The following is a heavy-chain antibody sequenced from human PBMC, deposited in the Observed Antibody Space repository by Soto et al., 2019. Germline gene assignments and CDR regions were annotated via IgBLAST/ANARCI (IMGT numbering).Heavy chain of an antibody. J-gene: IGHJ6*03. Sequence: ASVKVSCKVSGYTLTELSMHWVRQAPGKGLEWMGGLDPEDGETIYAQKFQGRVTMTEDTSTNTAYMELSSLRSEDTAVYYCARGSKYLAGVYYYYYMDVWGKGTMVTVSS. V-gene: IGHV1-24*01. CDR3: ARGSKYLAGVYYYYYMDV. D-gene: IGHD6-19*01. CDR2: LDPEDGET. CDR1: GYTLTELS.